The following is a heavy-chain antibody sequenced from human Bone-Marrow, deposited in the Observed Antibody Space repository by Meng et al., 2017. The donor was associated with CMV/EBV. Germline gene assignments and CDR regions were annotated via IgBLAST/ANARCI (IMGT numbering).Heavy chain of an antibody. J-gene: IGHJ6*02. Sequence: ASVKVSCKASGYTFTSYGISWVRQAPGKGLEWMGGFDPEDGETIYAQKFQGRVTMTEDTSTDTAYMELSSLRSEDTAVYYCATIGYCSSTSCYPTHYYGMDVWGQGTTVTVSS. CDR2: FDPEDGET. CDR1: GYTFTSYG. D-gene: IGHD2-2*01. V-gene: IGHV1-24*01. CDR3: ATIGYCSSTSCYPTHYYGMDV.